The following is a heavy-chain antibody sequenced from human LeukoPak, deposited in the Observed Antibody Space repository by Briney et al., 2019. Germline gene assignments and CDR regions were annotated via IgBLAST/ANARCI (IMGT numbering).Heavy chain of an antibody. CDR3: ARPIRSRDNNWFDP. D-gene: IGHD3-10*01. Sequence: GASVKVSCKASGYTFTSYDINWVRQATGQGLEWMGWMNPNSGNTGYAQKFQGRVTITRNTSISTAYMELSSLRSEDTAVYYCARPIRSRDNNWFDPWGQGILVTVSS. J-gene: IGHJ5*02. V-gene: IGHV1-8*03. CDR2: MNPNSGNT. CDR1: GYTFTSYD.